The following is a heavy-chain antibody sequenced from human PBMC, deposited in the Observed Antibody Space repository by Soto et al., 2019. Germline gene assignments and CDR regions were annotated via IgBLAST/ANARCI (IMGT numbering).Heavy chain of an antibody. CDR3: ARDSGGMDV. CDR1: GFTFSSYG. V-gene: IGHV3-30*03. CDR2: ISYDGSNK. Sequence: GGSLRLSCAASGFTFSSYGMHWVRQAPGKGLEWVAVISYDGSNKYYADSVKGRFTISRDNSKNTLYLQMNSLRAEDTAVYYCARDSGGMDVWGQGTTDPVSS. J-gene: IGHJ6*02.